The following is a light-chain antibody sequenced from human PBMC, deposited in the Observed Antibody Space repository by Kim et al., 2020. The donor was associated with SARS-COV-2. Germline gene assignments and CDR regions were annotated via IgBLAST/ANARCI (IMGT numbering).Light chain of an antibody. CDR3: NSRDSSGNHLVV. V-gene: IGLV3-19*01. CDR1: SLRSYY. Sequence: SSELTQDPVVSVALGQTVRITCQGDSLRSYYASWYQQKPGQAPVLVIYGKNNRPSGIPDRFSGSSSGNTASLTITGAQAEDEADYYCNSRDSSGNHLVVF. CDR2: GKN. J-gene: IGLJ2*01.